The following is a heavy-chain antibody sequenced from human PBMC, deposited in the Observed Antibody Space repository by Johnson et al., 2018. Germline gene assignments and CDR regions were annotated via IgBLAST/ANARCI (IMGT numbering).Heavy chain of an antibody. CDR1: GFSFSGSP. V-gene: IGHV3-73*02. CDR3: TRSDYRGTYVS. J-gene: IGHJ1*01. Sequence: VQLQESGGGLVQPGGSLKLSCAASGFSFSGSPMHWVRQASGKGLEWVGRIRSKANNYAIAYGASVKGRFTISRDDSKNTAYLQMNSLKTEDTAVYYCTRSDYRGTYVSWGQGTRVTVSS. D-gene: IGHD1-26*01. CDR2: IRSKANNYAI.